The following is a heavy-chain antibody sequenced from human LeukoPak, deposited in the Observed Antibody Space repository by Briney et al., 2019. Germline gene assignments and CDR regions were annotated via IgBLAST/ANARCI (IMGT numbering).Heavy chain of an antibody. Sequence: PSETLSLTCTVSGGSISSYYWSWIRQPPGKGLEWIGYIYYSGSTNYNPSLKSRVTISVDTSKNQFSLKLSSVTAADTAVYYCARGPWQWLSGGWFDPWGQGTLVTVSS. CDR3: ARGPWQWLSGGWFDP. CDR2: IYYSGST. CDR1: GGSISSYY. D-gene: IGHD6-19*01. V-gene: IGHV4-59*01. J-gene: IGHJ5*02.